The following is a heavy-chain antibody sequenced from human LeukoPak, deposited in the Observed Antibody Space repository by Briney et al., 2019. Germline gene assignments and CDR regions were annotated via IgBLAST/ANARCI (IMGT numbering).Heavy chain of an antibody. CDR1: GLPYCSYS. D-gene: IGHD3-16*01. V-gene: IGHV3-48*04. J-gene: IGHJ5*02. CDR3: ARDWGP. Sequence: PGGTLRLSCAVSGLPYCSYSMIWASDAPGRGLEWGSYLSSSSTTIYYADSLKGRFTISRDNAKNSLYLQRNSLRAEDTAVYYCARDWGPWGQGTLVTVSS. CDR2: LSSSSTTI.